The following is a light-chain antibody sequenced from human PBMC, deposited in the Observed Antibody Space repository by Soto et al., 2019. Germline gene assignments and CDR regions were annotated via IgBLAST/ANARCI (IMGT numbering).Light chain of an antibody. CDR3: QQYNNCPTFT. CDR1: QSVSNN. Sequence: EIVMTQSPATLSVSPGERATLSCRASQSVSNNLVWYQQKPGQAPSLLIYGASTRATGIPARFSGSGSGTEFSLTISSLQSEDFAFYYCQQYNNCPTFTFGPGTKVDIK. CDR2: GAS. J-gene: IGKJ3*01. V-gene: IGKV3-15*01.